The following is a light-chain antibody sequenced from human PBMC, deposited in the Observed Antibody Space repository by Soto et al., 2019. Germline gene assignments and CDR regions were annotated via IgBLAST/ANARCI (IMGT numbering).Light chain of an antibody. CDR1: QSVSSSY. J-gene: IGKJ5*01. CDR3: QQYGGSPRT. CDR2: GAS. V-gene: IGKV3-20*01. Sequence: EIVLTQSPGTLSLSPVERATLSCMASQSVSSSYLAWYQQKPGQAPRLLIYGASTRAAIIPARFSGSGSGTDFTLTIARLEPEDFAVYYCQQYGGSPRTFGQGTRLEIK.